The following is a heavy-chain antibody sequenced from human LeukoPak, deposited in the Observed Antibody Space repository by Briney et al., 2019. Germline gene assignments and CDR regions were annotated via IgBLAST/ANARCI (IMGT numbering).Heavy chain of an antibody. D-gene: IGHD3-22*01. CDR3: AGEYDSSGYPPFGYYYYGMDV. V-gene: IGHV1-8*01. CDR1: GYTFTSYD. CDR2: MKPNSGNT. Sequence: ASVKVSCKASGYTFTSYDINWVRQATGQGLEWMGWMKPNSGNTGYAQKFQGRVTMTRNTSISTAYMELSSLRSEDTAVYYCAGEYDSSGYPPFGYYYYGMDVWGQGTTVTVSS. J-gene: IGHJ6*02.